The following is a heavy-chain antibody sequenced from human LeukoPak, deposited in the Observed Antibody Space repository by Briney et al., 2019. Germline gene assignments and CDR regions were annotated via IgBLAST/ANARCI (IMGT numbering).Heavy chain of an antibody. J-gene: IGHJ6*02. CDR3: ARDGTPYLYYDFWSGHYYYYGMDV. V-gene: IGHV3-21*01. CDR1: GFTFSSYS. Sequence: GGSLRLSCAAPGFTFSSYSMNWVRQAPGEGVGWVSSICSSSSYIYYADSVKGRFTISRDNAKNSLYLQMNSLRAEDTAVYYCARDGTPYLYYDFWSGHYYYYGMDVWGQGTTVTVSS. D-gene: IGHD3-3*01. CDR2: ICSSSSYI.